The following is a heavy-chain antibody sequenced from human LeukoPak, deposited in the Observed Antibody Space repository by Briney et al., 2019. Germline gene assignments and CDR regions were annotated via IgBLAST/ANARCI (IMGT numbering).Heavy chain of an antibody. J-gene: IGHJ6*02. V-gene: IGHV4-59*01. Sequence: PSETLSFTCTVSGGSISSYYWSWIRQPPGKGLEWIGYIYYSGSTNYNPSLKSRVTISVDTSKNQFSLKLSSVTAADTAVYYCARGGYLYYYGMDVWGQGTTVTVSS. CDR2: IYYSGST. CDR3: ARGGYLYYYGMDV. D-gene: IGHD6-25*01. CDR1: GGSISSYY.